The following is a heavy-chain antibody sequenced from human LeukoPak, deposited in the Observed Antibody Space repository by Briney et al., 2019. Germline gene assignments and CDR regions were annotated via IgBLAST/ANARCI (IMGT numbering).Heavy chain of an antibody. V-gene: IGHV3-23*01. CDR3: AREEVEYSSSLDY. Sequence: GGSLRLSCAASGFSFSEYAMSWVRQAPGEGLDCVSVISGSGGSTYYADSVRGRFTISRDNSKNTLYLQMNSLRAEDTAVYYCAREEVEYSSSLDYWGQGTLVTVSS. CDR2: ISGSGGST. J-gene: IGHJ4*02. CDR1: GFSFSEYA. D-gene: IGHD6-6*01.